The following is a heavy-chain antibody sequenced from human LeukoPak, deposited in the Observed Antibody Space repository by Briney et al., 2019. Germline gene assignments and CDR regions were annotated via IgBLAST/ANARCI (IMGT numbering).Heavy chain of an antibody. CDR2: IYYSGST. Sequence: SETLSLICTVSGGSVSSGSYYWSWIGQPPGKGLEWIGYIYYSGSTNYNPSLKSRVTISVDTSKNQFSLKLSSVTAADTAVYYCASGYSYGFDYWGQGTLVTVSS. CDR3: ASGYSYGFDY. CDR1: GGSVSSGSYY. J-gene: IGHJ4*02. V-gene: IGHV4-61*01. D-gene: IGHD5-18*01.